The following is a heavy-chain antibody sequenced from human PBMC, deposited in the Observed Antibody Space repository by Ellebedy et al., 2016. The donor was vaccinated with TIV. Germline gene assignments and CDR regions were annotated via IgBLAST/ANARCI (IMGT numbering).Heavy chain of an antibody. CDR3: AKSPGVDLFAYYFDY. D-gene: IGHD2-15*01. CDR2: ISYDGSNK. CDR1: GFTFSSYA. J-gene: IGHJ4*02. Sequence: GESLKISXAASGFTFSSYAMHWVRQAPGKGLEWVAVISYDGSNKYYADSVKGRFTISRDNSKNTLYLQMNSLRAEDTAVYYCAKSPGVDLFAYYFDYWGQGTLVTVSS. V-gene: IGHV3-30*04.